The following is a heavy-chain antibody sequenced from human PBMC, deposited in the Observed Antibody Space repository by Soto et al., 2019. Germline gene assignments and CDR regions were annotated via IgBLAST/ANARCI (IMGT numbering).Heavy chain of an antibody. Sequence: QVQLVESGGGVVQPGRSLRLSCAASGFTFSSYAMHWVRQAPGKGLEWVAVISYDGSNKYYADSVKGRFTISRDNSKNTPYLQMNSLRAEDTAVYYCARDLGSSSDYWVQGTLVTVSS. J-gene: IGHJ4*02. CDR1: GFTFSSYA. D-gene: IGHD6-6*01. CDR2: ISYDGSNK. V-gene: IGHV3-30-3*01. CDR3: ARDLGSSSDY.